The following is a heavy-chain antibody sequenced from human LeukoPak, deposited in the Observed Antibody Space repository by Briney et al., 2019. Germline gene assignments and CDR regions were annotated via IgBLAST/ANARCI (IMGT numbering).Heavy chain of an antibody. D-gene: IGHD3-22*01. Sequence: ASVTVSFMASGYTFTSYDMHWVRQAPGQGLEWMGIINPSGGSTSFAQKFQGRVTMTRDTSTSTAYMELSSLRSEDTAVYYCAREPRITMIVVGNKEPKGFDYWGQGTLVTVSS. CDR2: INPSGGST. V-gene: IGHV1-46*01. CDR3: AREPRITMIVVGNKEPKGFDY. CDR1: GYTFTSYD. J-gene: IGHJ4*02.